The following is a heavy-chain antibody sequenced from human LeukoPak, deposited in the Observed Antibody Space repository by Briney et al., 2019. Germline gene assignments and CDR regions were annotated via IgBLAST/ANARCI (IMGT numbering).Heavy chain of an antibody. J-gene: IGHJ3*02. CDR1: GGSIHSY. D-gene: IGHD3-10*01. Sequence: PSETLSLTCTVSGGSIHSYWSWIRQPAGKGLEWIGRISGGGTITYNPALQSRLTISIDTSKNQFSLKLMSVTAADTAVYYCAKSNGYGLIDIWGQGTMVTVSS. CDR3: AKSNGYGLIDI. CDR2: ISGGGTI. V-gene: IGHV4-4*07.